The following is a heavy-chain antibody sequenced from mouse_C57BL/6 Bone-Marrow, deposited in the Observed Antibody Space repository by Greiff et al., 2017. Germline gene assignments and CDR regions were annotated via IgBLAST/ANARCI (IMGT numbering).Heavy chain of an antibody. CDR3: AIVPYYYGFDY. CDR2: ISDGRSYT. Sequence: DVMLVESGGGLVKPGGSLKLSCAASGFTFSSYAMSWVSQTPEKRLEWVATISDGRSYTYYPDNVKGLFTISRDNAKNNLYLQMSHLNSVDTAMYYCAIVPYYYGFDYWCQGTTLTVSS. CDR1: GFTFSSYA. V-gene: IGHV5-4*03. D-gene: IGHD1-1*01. J-gene: IGHJ2*01.